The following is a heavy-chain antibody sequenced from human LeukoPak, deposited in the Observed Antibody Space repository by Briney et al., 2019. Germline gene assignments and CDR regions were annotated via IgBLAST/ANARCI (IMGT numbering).Heavy chain of an antibody. CDR3: ATDYLYSSGWREAY. D-gene: IGHD6-19*01. CDR1: GLTFNYAW. V-gene: IGHV3-15*01. CDR2: IKTESDGGTT. J-gene: IGHJ4*02. Sequence: GGSLRLSCAASGLTFNYAWMNWVRQAPGKGLEWVGHIKTESDGGTTDYAAPVKGRFTISRDDSKNTLYLRMNSLEIEDTAVYYCATDYLYSSGWREAYWGQGTLVTVSS.